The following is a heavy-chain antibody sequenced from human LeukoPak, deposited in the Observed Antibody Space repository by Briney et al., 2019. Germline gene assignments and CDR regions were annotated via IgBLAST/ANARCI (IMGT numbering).Heavy chain of an antibody. CDR1: GGSISSYY. CDR2: IYYSGST. V-gene: IGHV4-59*01. Sequence: PSETLSLTCTVSGGSISSYYWSWIRQPPGKGLEWIGYIYYSGSTNYNPSLKSRVTISVDTSKNQFSLKLRSVTAADTAVYYCARGPGVGDRYSSGWYLRRTYYYYMDVWGKGTTVTVSS. CDR3: ARGPGVGDRYSSGWYLRRTYYYYMDV. J-gene: IGHJ6*03. D-gene: IGHD6-19*01.